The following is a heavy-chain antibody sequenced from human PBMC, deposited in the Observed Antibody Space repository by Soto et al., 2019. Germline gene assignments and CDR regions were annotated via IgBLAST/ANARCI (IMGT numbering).Heavy chain of an antibody. V-gene: IGHV4-31*03. CDR2: IYYTGGT. D-gene: IGHD4-17*01. Sequence: QVQLQESGPGLVKTSQTLSLTCTVSGASTGSGGYYWSWIRQHPGKGLEWIGYIYYTGGTYYSPSLKSRASISVDTSKNEFSLKLDSVTAADTAVYYCARADYGDRGLAFDSWGQGTLVTVSS. CDR1: GASTGSGGYY. CDR3: ARADYGDRGLAFDS. J-gene: IGHJ4*02.